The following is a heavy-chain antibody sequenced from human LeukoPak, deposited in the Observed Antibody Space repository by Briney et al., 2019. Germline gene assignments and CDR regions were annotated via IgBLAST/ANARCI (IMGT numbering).Heavy chain of an antibody. V-gene: IGHV3-15*01. CDR3: GTLSMG. D-gene: IGHD4/OR15-4a*01. CDR2: IKNKVDGETT. CDR1: GFTFSDAW. Sequence: PGGSLRLSCAGSGFTFSDAWMNWVRQAPGKGLEWVGRIKNKVDGETTDYAAPVKGRFTISRDNSKNTLYLQMNSLKSEDTAVYFCGTLSMGGGQGTLVTVYS. J-gene: IGHJ4*02.